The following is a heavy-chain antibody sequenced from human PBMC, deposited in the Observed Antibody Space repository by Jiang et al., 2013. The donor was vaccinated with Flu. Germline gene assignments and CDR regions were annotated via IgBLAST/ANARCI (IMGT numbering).Heavy chain of an antibody. CDR3: ARDSLESLSGDGRFDY. V-gene: IGHV6-1*01. J-gene: IGHJ4*02. CDR2: TYYKSKWYN. CDR1: GDSVSGNSAS. Sequence: QTLSLTCAISGDSVSGNSASWNWIRQSPSRGLEWLGRTYYKSKWYNDYTESVKSRITINPDTSKNQFSLQLISVTPEDTAVYYCARDSLESLSGDGRFDYWGQGTLVTVSS. D-gene: IGHD7-27*01.